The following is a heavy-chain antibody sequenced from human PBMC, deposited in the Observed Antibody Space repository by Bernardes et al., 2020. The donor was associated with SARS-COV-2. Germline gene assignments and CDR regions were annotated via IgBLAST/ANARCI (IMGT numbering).Heavy chain of an antibody. CDR3: ARHGKYCTNGVCQTYYYYALDV. D-gene: IGHD2-8*01. V-gene: IGHV4-59*08. J-gene: IGHJ6*02. Sequence: SETLSLTCTVSGDSNQYSYWSWVRQHPGPGLEWIGYIYYSGSTNYNPSLKSRVTISIDTSKNQFFLKLSSVTAADTAIYYCARHGKYCTNGVCQTYYYYALDVWGQGTTVTVSS. CDR2: IYYSGST. CDR1: GDSNQYSY.